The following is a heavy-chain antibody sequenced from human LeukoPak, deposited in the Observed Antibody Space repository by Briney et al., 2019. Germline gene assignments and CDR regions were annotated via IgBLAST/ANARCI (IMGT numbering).Heavy chain of an antibody. CDR3: ARGTSWMSPYYYMDV. D-gene: IGHD2-2*01. CDR2: IGSSGSI. Sequence: GGSLRLSCAASGFTFSSYAMSWVRQPPGKGLEWVSAIGSSGSIYYADSVGGRFTISRDNSKNTLYLLMNSLSPGDTAVYYCARGTSWMSPYYYMDVWGTGTTVTVSS. CDR1: GFTFSSYA. V-gene: IGHV3-23*01. J-gene: IGHJ6*03.